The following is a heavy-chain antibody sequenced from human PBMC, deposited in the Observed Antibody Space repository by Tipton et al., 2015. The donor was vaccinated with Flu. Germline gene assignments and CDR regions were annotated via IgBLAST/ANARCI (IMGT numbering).Heavy chain of an antibody. J-gene: IGHJ3*02. D-gene: IGHD3-10*01. CDR1: GGSFSGYY. V-gene: IGHV4-34*01. CDR2: INHSGST. CDR3: AGVMVRGVIPDAFDI. Sequence: TLSLTCAVYGGSFSGYYWSWIRQPPGKGLEWIGEINHSGSTNYNPSLKSRVTISVDTSKNQFSLKLSSVTAADTAVYYCAGVMVRGVIPDAFDIWGQGTMVTVS.